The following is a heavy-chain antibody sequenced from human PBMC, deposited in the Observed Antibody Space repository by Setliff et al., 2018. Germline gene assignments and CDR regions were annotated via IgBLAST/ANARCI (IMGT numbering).Heavy chain of an antibody. V-gene: IGHV4-38-2*01. J-gene: IGHJ4*02. CDR3: ARVGYSGYDPPSYFDY. Sequence: SETLSLTCAVSGYSISSGYYWGWIRQPPGKGLGWIGSIYHSGSTYYNPSLKSRVTISVDTSKNQFSLKLSSVTAADTAVYYCARVGYSGYDPPSYFDYWGQGTLVTVSS. D-gene: IGHD5-12*01. CDR2: IYHSGST. CDR1: GYSISSGYY.